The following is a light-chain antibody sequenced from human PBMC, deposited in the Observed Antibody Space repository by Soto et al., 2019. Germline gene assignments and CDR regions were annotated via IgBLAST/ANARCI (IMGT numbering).Light chain of an antibody. V-gene: IGKV3-20*01. CDR3: QNYDTSPT. CDR1: QSVGSSY. CDR2: GAS. J-gene: IGKJ1*01. Sequence: EIVLTQSPGTLSLSAGERATLSCRASQSVGSSYLAWYQQQPGQAPTVLIYGASSRATGIPDRFSGSGSGTDFTPIISRLEPEDFAVYYCQNYDTSPTFGQGTKVEI.